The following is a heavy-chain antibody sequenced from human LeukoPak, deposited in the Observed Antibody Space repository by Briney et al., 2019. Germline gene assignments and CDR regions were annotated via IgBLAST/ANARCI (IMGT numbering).Heavy chain of an antibody. CDR1: GGTFSSYA. CDR2: IIPIFGTA. D-gene: IGHD5-12*01. Sequence: TVKVSCKASGGTFSSYAISWVRQAPGQGLEWMGGIIPIFGTANYAQKFQGRVTITADESTSTAYMELSSLRSEDTAVYYCAREDIVATRWFDPWGQGTLVTVSS. CDR3: AREDIVATRWFDP. V-gene: IGHV1-69*13. J-gene: IGHJ5*02.